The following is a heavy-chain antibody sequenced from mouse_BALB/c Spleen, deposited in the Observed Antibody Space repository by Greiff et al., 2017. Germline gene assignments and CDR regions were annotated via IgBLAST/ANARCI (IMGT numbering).Heavy chain of an antibody. D-gene: IGHD1-1*01. CDR2: INPYNDGT. Sequence: EVKLMESGPELVKPGASVKMSCKASGYTFTSYVMHWVKQKPGQGLEWIGYINPYNDGTKYNEKFKGKATLTSDKSSSTAYMELSSLTSEDSAVYYCARPLLRRAMDYWGQGTSVTVSS. CDR3: ARPLLRRAMDY. J-gene: IGHJ4*01. V-gene: IGHV1-14*01. CDR1: GYTFTSYV.